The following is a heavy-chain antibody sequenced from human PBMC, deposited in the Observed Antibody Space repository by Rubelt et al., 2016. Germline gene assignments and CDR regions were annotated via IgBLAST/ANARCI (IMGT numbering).Heavy chain of an antibody. CDR2: VNAGDGRT. V-gene: IGHV1-18*01. D-gene: IGHD1-26*01. CDR1: GYIFSIYG. J-gene: IGHJ4*02. Sequence: QIQLVQSGAEVKKPGASVKVSCKASGYIFSIYGLSWVRQAPGQGLEWMGVVNAGDGRTLYAQKFQGRFAMTRERSTGTVYMGLGSRRSGDTAMYYCARDRGREGDFDYWGQGTLVTVSS. CDR3: ARDRGREGDFDY.